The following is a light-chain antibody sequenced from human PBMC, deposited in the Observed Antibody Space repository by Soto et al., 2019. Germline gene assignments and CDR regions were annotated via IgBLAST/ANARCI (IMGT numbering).Light chain of an antibody. CDR1: QSVSSSY. J-gene: IGKJ5*01. V-gene: IGKV3D-20*01. CDR2: DAS. CDR3: QQYGSSPIT. Sequence: EGVFTQSPATLSLSPGERATLPCGASQSVSSSYLAWYQQKPGLAPRLLIYDASSRATGIPDWFSGSGSGTDFTLTISRLEPEDFAVYYCQQYGSSPITFGQGTRLEIK.